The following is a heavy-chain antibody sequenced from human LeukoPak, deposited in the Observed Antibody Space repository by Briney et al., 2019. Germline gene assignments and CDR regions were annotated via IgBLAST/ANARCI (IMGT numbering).Heavy chain of an antibody. CDR2: IYYSGST. CDR1: GGSISSSSYY. Sequence: SETLSLTCTVSGGSISSSSYYWGWIRQPPGKGLEWIGSIYYSGSTYYNPSLKSRVTISVDTSKNQFSLKLSSVTAADTAVYYCARLPRITVFGVVIQGALDVWGQGTMVTVSS. D-gene: IGHD3-3*01. CDR3: ARLPRITVFGVVIQGALDV. J-gene: IGHJ3*01. V-gene: IGHV4-39*01.